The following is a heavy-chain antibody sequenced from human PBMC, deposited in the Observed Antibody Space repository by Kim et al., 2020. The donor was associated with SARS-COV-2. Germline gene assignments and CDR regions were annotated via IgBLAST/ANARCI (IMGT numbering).Heavy chain of an antibody. Sequence: SVKVSCKASGGTFSSYAISWVRQAPGQGLEWMGGIIPIFGTANYAQKFQGRVTITADESTSTAYMELSSLRSEDTAVYYCARGDDALAAAGIFNYYYGMDVWGQGTTVTVSS. CDR1: GGTFSSYA. V-gene: IGHV1-69*13. D-gene: IGHD6-13*01. CDR2: IIPIFGTA. CDR3: ARGDDALAAAGIFNYYYGMDV. J-gene: IGHJ6*02.